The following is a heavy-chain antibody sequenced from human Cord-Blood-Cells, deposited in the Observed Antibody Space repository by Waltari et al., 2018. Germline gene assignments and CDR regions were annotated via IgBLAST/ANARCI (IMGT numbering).Heavy chain of an antibody. CDR1: GFTFSSYA. Sequence: QVQLVESGGGVVQPGRSLRLSCAASGFTFSSYAMHWVRQAPGKGLEWVAVISYDGSNKYYADSVKGRFTISRDNSKNTRYLQMNSLRAEDTAVYYCASLKTYCGGDCYAVVYGMDVWGQGTTVTVSS. CDR3: ASLKTYCGGDCYAVVYGMDV. CDR2: ISYDGSNK. J-gene: IGHJ6*02. D-gene: IGHD2-21*01. V-gene: IGHV3-30-3*01.